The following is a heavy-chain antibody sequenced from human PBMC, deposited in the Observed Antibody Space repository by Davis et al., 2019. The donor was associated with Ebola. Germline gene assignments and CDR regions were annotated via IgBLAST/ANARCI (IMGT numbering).Heavy chain of an antibody. J-gene: IGHJ4*02. CDR3: ATVSDFWSGYLDS. D-gene: IGHD3-3*01. CDR1: GFTFSSYS. V-gene: IGHV3-48*02. CDR2: ISSGSGTI. Sequence: GESLKISCVASGFTFSSYSLNWVRQAPGKGLEWVSYISSGSGTIHYADSVKGRFTISRDNAKNSLYLQMNTLRDEDTAVYYCATVSDFWSGYLDSWGQGTLVTVSS.